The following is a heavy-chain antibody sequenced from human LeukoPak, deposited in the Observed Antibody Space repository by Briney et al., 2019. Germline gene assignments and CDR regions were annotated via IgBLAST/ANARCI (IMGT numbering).Heavy chain of an antibody. CDR3: AKDDVVPAAYFDY. D-gene: IGHD2-2*01. V-gene: IGHV3-23*01. Sequence: GGSLRLSCVASGFTFRTNGMRWFRQAPGKGLEWVSAISGSGAGTYYADSVKGRFTISRDNSKNTLYLQMNSLRAEDTAVYYCAKDDVVPAAYFDYWGQGTLVTVSS. J-gene: IGHJ4*02. CDR2: ISGSGAGT. CDR1: GFTFRTNG.